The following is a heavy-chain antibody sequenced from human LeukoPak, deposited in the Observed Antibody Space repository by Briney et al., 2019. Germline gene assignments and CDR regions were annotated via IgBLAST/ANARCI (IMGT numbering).Heavy chain of an antibody. Sequence: PGGSLRLSCAASGLTVSRNSMSWVRQAPGKGLEWVSFIYSGGSTYYADSVKGRFTISRDNSKNTLYLQMNSLRADDTAVYYCARRAGAYSHPYDYWGQGTLVTVSS. CDR2: IYSGGST. V-gene: IGHV3-53*01. D-gene: IGHD4/OR15-4a*01. CDR1: GLTVSRNS. J-gene: IGHJ4*02. CDR3: ARRAGAYSHPYDY.